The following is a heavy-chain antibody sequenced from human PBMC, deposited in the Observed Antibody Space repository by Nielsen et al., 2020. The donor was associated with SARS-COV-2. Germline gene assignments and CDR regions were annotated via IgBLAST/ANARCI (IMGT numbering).Heavy chain of an antibody. CDR1: GFTFGDAI. Sequence: GESLKISCAASGFTFGDAIIHWVRQASGKGPEWVGRIRSKTNNYETSYAASVKGRFIISRDESKNMAYLQMNSLKTDDTAVYYCKHYYDMDVWGQGTTVTVSS. V-gene: IGHV3-73*01. CDR3: KHYYDMDV. J-gene: IGHJ6*02. CDR2: IRSKTNNYET.